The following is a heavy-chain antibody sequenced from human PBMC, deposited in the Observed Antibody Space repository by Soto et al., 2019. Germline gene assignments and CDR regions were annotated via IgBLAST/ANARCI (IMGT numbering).Heavy chain of an antibody. V-gene: IGHV3-30-3*01. CDR1: GFTFSSYA. Sequence: QVQLVEPGGGVVQPGRSLRLSCAASGFTFSSYAMHWVRQAPGKGLEWVAVISYDGGNKYYADSVKGRFTISRDNSKNTLYRQMNSLRVEDTAVYYCARTPPSSGTRTWGQGTMVTVSS. J-gene: IGHJ3*01. CDR2: ISYDGGNK. CDR3: ARTPPSSGTRT. D-gene: IGHD3-22*01.